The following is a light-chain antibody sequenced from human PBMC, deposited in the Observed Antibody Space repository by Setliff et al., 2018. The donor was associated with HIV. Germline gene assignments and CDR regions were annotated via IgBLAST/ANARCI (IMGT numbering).Light chain of an antibody. J-gene: IGLJ3*02. CDR3: SSYTSSSTLL. Sequence: QSALTRPASVSGSPGQSITISCAGTTSDVGGYNYVSWYQQHPGKAPKLIIYEVNNRPSGVSNRFFGSKSGNTASLTISGLQAEDEADYYCSSYTSSSTLLFGGGTKVTV. V-gene: IGLV2-14*01. CDR2: EVN. CDR1: TSDVGGYNY.